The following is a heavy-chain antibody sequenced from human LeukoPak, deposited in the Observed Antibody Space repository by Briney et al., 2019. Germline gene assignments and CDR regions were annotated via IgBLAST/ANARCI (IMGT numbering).Heavy chain of an antibody. CDR1: GFTFSSYA. CDR3: AKVFFVDFYSPNDY. V-gene: IGHV3-23*01. D-gene: IGHD3-3*01. J-gene: IGHJ4*02. CDR2: ITSAGTT. Sequence: PGGSLRLSCAASGFTFSSYAMTWVRQAPGKGLEWVSAITSAGTTYYADSVKGRFTISRDDSKNTVYLQLNSLRAEDTAVYYCAKVFFVDFYSPNDYWGQGTLVTVSS.